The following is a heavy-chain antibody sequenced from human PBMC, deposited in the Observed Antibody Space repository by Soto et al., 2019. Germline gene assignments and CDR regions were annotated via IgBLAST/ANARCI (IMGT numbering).Heavy chain of an antibody. CDR1: GGSISSSNW. Sequence: SETLSLTCAVSGGSISSSNWWSWVRQPPGKGLEWIGEIYHSGSTNYNPSLKSRVTISVDKSKNQFSLKLSSVTAADTAVYYCAGDQGLYYYILTGYRGRAFDIWGQGTMVTVAS. CDR2: IYHSGST. CDR3: AGDQGLYYYILTGYRGRAFDI. V-gene: IGHV4-4*02. D-gene: IGHD3-9*01. J-gene: IGHJ3*02.